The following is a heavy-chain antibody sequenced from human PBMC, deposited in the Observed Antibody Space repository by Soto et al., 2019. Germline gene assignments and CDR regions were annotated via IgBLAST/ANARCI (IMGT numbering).Heavy chain of an antibody. V-gene: IGHV4-30-4*01. Sequence: QVQLQESGPGLVKPSQTLSLTCTVSAGSINSGNYFWSWIRQPPGKGLEWIGYIYYSGNTYYNPSLKRRVTISVDTSKTHFSLKLSSVTAADTAVYFCARVLGDDLLTGYSDVDTALGIFDFWGRGTLVTVSS. CDR3: ARVLGDDLLTGYSDVDTALGIFDF. D-gene: IGHD3-9*01. CDR2: IYYSGNT. J-gene: IGHJ4*02. CDR1: AGSINSGNYF.